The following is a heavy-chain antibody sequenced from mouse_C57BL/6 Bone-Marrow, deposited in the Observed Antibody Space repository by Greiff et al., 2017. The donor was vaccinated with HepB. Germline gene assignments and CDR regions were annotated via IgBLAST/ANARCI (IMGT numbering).Heavy chain of an antibody. V-gene: IGHV1-81*01. Sequence: QVQLQQSGAELARPGASVKLSCKASGYTFTSYGISWVKQRTGQGLEWIGEIYPRSGNTYYNEKFKGKATLTADKSSSTAYMELRSLTSEDSAVYFCARRATVVPWEAMDYWGQGTSVTVSS. CDR3: ARRATVVPWEAMDY. D-gene: IGHD1-1*01. CDR2: IYPRSGNT. J-gene: IGHJ4*01. CDR1: GYTFTSYG.